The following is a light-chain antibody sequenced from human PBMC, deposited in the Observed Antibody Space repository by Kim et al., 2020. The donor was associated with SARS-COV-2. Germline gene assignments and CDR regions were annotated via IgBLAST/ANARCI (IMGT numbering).Light chain of an antibody. V-gene: IGKV3-20*01. CDR3: QHYGSSPGT. CDR2: GAS. J-gene: IGKJ1*01. Sequence: LSPGDRATPSCRATQSVSGFLAWYQQKPGQAPWLLIYGASRRAPGIPDRFSGSGSGTDFTLTISRLEPEDSAVYYCQHYGSSPGTFGQGTKVDIK. CDR1: QSVSGF.